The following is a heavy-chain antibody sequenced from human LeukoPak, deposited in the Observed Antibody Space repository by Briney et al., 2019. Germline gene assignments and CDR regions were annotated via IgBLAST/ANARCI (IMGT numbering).Heavy chain of an antibody. V-gene: IGHV1-2*06. CDR2: INPNSGGT. CDR3: ARATNYYYDSSGYVD. J-gene: IGHJ4*02. CDR1: GYTFTGYY. D-gene: IGHD3-22*01. Sequence: GASVKVSCKASGYTFTGYYMHWVRQAPGQGLEWMGRINPNSGGTNYAQKFQGRVTMARNTSISTAYMELSSLRSEDTAVYYCARATNYYYDSSGYVDWGQGTLVTVSS.